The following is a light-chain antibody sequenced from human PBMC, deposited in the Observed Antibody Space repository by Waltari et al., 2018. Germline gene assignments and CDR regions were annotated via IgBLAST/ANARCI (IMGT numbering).Light chain of an antibody. J-gene: IGKJ3*01. CDR2: AAS. CDR1: QSISSY. Sequence: DIQMTQSPSSLSASVGDRVTITCRASQSISSYLNWYQQKPGKAPKLLIYAASSLQSGVPSMLSGSGSGTDFTLTISSLQPEDFATYYCQQSYTTPFTFGPGTKVDIK. CDR3: QQSYTTPFT. V-gene: IGKV1-39*01.